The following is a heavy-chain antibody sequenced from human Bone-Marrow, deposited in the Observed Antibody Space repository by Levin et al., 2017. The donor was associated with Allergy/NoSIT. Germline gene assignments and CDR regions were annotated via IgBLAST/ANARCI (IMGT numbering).Heavy chain of an antibody. D-gene: IGHD5-24*01. CDR1: GFTVSSNY. Sequence: GGSLRLSCAASGFTVSSNYMSWVRQAPGKGLEWVSVIYSGGSTYYADSVKGRFTISRDNSKNTLYLQMNSLRAEDTAVYYCATTRKRDGYNIVDDYWGQGTLVTVSS. V-gene: IGHV3-66*01. CDR2: IYSGGST. CDR3: ATTRKRDGYNIVDDY. J-gene: IGHJ4*02.